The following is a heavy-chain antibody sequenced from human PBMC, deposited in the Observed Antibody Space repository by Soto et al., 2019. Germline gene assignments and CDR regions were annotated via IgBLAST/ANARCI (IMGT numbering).Heavy chain of an antibody. V-gene: IGHV4-39*01. D-gene: IGHD3-22*01. CDR1: GGSIHNNYYY. CDR3: ARQHYYDSSGYYTWN. CDR2: ISYSGST. Sequence: SETLSLTCTVSGGSIHNNYYYWGWVRQPPGKGLEWVASISYSGSTYYTPSLKSRVTISADTSNNQFSLRLNSVTAADTAVYYCARQHYYDSSGYYTWNWGQGTLVTVSS. J-gene: IGHJ4*02.